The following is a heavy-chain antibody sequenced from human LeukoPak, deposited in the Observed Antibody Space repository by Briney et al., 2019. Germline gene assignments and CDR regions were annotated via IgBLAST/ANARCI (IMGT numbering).Heavy chain of an antibody. CDR2: VGHDGDER. D-gene: IGHD2-2*01. CDR3: AKSSGASYPRSRIFDF. Sequence: PGGSLRLSCEGSGLTFNSYAMNWVRRAPGKGLEWVALVGHDGDERFYADSVRGRFTISRDNSNNMMFLQMNSLRAEDTATYCCAKSSGASYPRSRIFDFWGQGTMVTVSS. V-gene: IGHV3-23*01. CDR1: GLTFNSYA. J-gene: IGHJ4*02.